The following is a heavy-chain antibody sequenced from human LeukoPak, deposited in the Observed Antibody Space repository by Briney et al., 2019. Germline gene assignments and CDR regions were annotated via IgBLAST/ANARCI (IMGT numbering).Heavy chain of an antibody. D-gene: IGHD1-1*01. CDR1: GYTFTDYY. CDR3: ARALGLSSGTR. J-gene: IGHJ4*02. Sequence: ASVRVSCKASGYTFTDYYIHWVRQAPGQGLEWMGWINPKSGATDYTQNFQGRITMARDTSSNTAYMELSRLTSDDTAVYYCARALGLSSGTRWDQGTLVIVSS. CDR2: INPKSGAT. V-gene: IGHV1-2*02.